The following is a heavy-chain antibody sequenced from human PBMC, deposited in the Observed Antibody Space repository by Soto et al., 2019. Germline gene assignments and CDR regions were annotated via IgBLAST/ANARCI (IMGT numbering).Heavy chain of an antibody. CDR2: ISYDGSNK. V-gene: IGHV3-30*18. CDR1: GFTFSSYG. J-gene: IGHJ3*02. D-gene: IGHD3-22*01. Sequence: PGGSLRLSCAASGFTFSSYGMHWVRQAPGKGLEWVAVISYDGSNKYYADSVKGRFTISRDNSKNTLYLQMNSLRAEDTAVYYCAKDYYDSSGPDAFDIWGQGTMVTVSS. CDR3: AKDYYDSSGPDAFDI.